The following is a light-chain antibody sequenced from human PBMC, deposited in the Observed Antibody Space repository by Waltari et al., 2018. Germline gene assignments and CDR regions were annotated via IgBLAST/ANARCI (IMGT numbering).Light chain of an antibody. J-gene: IGLJ3*02. CDR2: VNSDGSH. Sequence: GHSSNIIAWLQQQPGKGPRYLMKVNSDGSHRKGDEIPDRFSGSSSGAERYLTISSLQSEDEADYYCETGGHGTWVFGGGTKLTGL. CDR1: GHSSNI. V-gene: IGLV4-69*01. CDR3: ETGGHGTWV.